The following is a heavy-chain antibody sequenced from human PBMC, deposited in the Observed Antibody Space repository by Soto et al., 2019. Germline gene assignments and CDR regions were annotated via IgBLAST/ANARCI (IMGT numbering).Heavy chain of an antibody. CDR3: ARLSGYDPAGAADK. D-gene: IGHD5-12*01. V-gene: IGHV4-30-4*01. Sequence: QVQLQESGPGLVKASQTLSLTCTLSGASVSSAEHYWSWIRQPPAKGLEWIGYTYYSGGSYYNASLRRRVSISVDTSQNQFSLKLTSVTAADTAVYYCARLSGYDPAGAADKWGPGILVSVSS. CDR1: GASVSSAEHY. J-gene: IGHJ4*02. CDR2: TYYSGGS.